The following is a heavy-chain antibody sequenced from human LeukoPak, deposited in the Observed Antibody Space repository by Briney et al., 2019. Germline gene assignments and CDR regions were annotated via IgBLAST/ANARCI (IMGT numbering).Heavy chain of an antibody. CDR1: GGSISSGDYY. J-gene: IGHJ5*02. CDR2: MHYSGST. D-gene: IGHD3-22*01. Sequence: MTSETLSLTCTVSGGSISSGDYYWSWIRQPPGKGLEWIAYMHYSGSTYYNPSLKSRVTMSADTSKNQLSLKLSSVTAADTAVYYCARPYYYDSRIDPWGQGILVTVSS. CDR3: ARPYYYDSRIDP. V-gene: IGHV4-30-4*01.